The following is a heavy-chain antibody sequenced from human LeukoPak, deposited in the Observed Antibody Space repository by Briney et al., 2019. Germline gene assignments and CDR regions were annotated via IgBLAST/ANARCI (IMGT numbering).Heavy chain of an antibody. CDR1: GFTFSSYG. J-gene: IGHJ4*02. CDR2: ISYDGSNK. D-gene: IGHD2-15*01. CDR3: AKPYCSGGSCTAYFDY. V-gene: IGHV3-30*18. Sequence: GRSLRLSCAASGFTFSSYGMHWVRQAPGKGLEWVAVISYDGSNKYYADSVKGRFTISRDNSKNTLYLQMNSLRAEDTAVYYCAKPYCSGGSCTAYFDYWGQGTLVTVSS.